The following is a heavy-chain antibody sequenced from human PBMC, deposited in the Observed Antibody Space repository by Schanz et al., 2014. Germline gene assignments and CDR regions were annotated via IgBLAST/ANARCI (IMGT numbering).Heavy chain of an antibody. CDR1: GGTFSTYT. CDR3: AGTYCSSTSCYTGYYYMDV. V-gene: IGHV1-2*04. D-gene: IGHD2-2*02. Sequence: QVQLVQSGAEVKKPGSSVKVSCKASGGTFSTYTISWVRQAPGQGLEWMGWINPNSGDTNYALKFQGWVTMTRDTSISTAYMELSRLRSEDTAVYYCAGTYCSSTSCYTGYYYMDVWGKGTTVTVSS. J-gene: IGHJ6*03. CDR2: INPNSGDT.